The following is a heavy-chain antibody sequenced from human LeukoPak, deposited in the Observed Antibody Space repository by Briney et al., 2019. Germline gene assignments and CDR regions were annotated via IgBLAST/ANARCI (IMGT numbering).Heavy chain of an antibody. CDR3: ARDPGGARYFDY. Sequence: WASVKVSCKASGYTFTNYYMHWVRQAPGQGLEWMGIINPSGGSTSYAQKFQGRVTMTRDTSTSTVYMELSNLRSEDTAVYYCARDPGGARYFDYWGQGTLVTVSS. V-gene: IGHV1-46*01. D-gene: IGHD3-10*01. J-gene: IGHJ4*02. CDR1: GYTFTNYY. CDR2: INPSGGST.